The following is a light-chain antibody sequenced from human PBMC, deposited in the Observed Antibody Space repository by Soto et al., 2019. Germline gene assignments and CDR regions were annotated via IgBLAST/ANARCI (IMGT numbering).Light chain of an antibody. V-gene: IGLV2-8*01. CDR1: SSDLGDYDY. Sequence: QSVLTQPPSASGSPGQSVTISCSGTSSDLGDYDYVSWYQQHPGKAPRLMIYEVSERPSGVPDRFSGSKSGNTASLTVTGLQVEDEADYYCSSYAGSNNLIFGGGTNSPS. J-gene: IGLJ2*01. CDR2: EVS. CDR3: SSYAGSNNLI.